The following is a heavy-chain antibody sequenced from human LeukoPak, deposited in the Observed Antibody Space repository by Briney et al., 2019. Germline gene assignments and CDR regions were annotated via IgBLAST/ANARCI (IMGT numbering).Heavy chain of an antibody. CDR2: ISYDGSNK. Sequence: GGSLRLSCAASGFTFSSYAMHWVRQAPGKGLEWVAVISYDGSNKYYADSVRGRFTISRDNSKKTRYLQMSSLRAEDTAVYYSAGDLAVAGHKYYYYGMDVWGQGTTVTVSS. V-gene: IGHV3-30-3*01. J-gene: IGHJ6*02. D-gene: IGHD6-19*01. CDR3: AGDLAVAGHKYYYYGMDV. CDR1: GFTFSSYA.